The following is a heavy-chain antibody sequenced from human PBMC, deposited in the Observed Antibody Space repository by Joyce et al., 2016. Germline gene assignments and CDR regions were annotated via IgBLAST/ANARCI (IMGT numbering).Heavy chain of an antibody. CDR1: GFNVSGNY. CDR2: IYTNGRT. D-gene: IGHD2-15*01. CDR3: TRSAHCSDGNCYRYFDY. Sequence: EVQLVESGGSLIQPGGSLRLSCAISGFNVSGNYMSWVRQAPGKGLEWVTLIYTNGRTLYADSVKGRFTISRDSSKNTLFLQMDSLRAEDTAVYCCTRSAHCSDGNCYRYFDYWGRGTLVTVSS. V-gene: IGHV3-53*01. J-gene: IGHJ4*02.